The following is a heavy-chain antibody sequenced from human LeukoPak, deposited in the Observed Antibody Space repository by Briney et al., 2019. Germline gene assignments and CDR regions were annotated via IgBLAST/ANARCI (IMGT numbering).Heavy chain of an antibody. V-gene: IGHV4-38-2*02. J-gene: IGHJ3*02. CDR3: ARWSGSSLDAFDI. D-gene: IGHD1-26*01. Sequence: SETLSLTCTVSGYSISTGYYWGWIRQPPGKGLEWIGSIYYSGSTYYNPSLKSRVTISVDTSKNQFSLKLSSVTAADTAVYYCARWSGSSLDAFDIWGQGTMVTVSS. CDR1: GYSISTGYY. CDR2: IYYSGST.